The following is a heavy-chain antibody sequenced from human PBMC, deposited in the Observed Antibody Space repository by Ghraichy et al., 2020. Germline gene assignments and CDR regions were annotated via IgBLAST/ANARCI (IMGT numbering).Heavy chain of an antibody. D-gene: IGHD1-14*01. CDR2: IYSGGST. CDR1: GFTVSSNY. Sequence: GGSLRLSCAASGFTVSSNYMSWVRQAPGKGLEWVSVIYSGGSTYYADSVKGRFTISRDNSKNTLYLQMNSLRAEDTAVYYCARSGKYYNPAYGMDVWGQGTTVTVSS. CDR3: ARSGKYYNPAYGMDV. J-gene: IGHJ6*02. V-gene: IGHV3-66*01.